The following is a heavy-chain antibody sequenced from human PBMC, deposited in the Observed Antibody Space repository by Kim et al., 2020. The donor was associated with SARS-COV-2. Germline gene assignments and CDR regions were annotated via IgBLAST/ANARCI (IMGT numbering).Heavy chain of an antibody. D-gene: IGHD3-22*01. J-gene: IGHJ4*02. CDR2: IKQDGSEI. CDR1: GFTFSSYW. CDR3: ARDLALTYYDSSGYPNPFDY. Sequence: GGSLRLSCAASGFTFSSYWMSWVRQAPGKGLEWVANIKQDGSEIYYVDSVKGRFTISRDNAKNSLYLQMNSLRAEDTAVYYCARDLALTYYDSSGYPNPFDYWGQGTLVTVSS. V-gene: IGHV3-7*01.